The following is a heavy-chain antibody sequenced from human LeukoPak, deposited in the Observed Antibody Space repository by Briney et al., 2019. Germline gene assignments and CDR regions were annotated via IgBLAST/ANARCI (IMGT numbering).Heavy chain of an antibody. V-gene: IGHV7-4-1*02. Sequence: GASVKVSCKASGYTFTSYAMNWVRQAPGQSLEWMGWINTNTGNPTYAQGFTGRFVFSLDTSVSTAYLQISSLKAEDTAVYYCARGFGKQLVRDYYYYYMDVWGKGTTVTVSS. D-gene: IGHD6-6*01. CDR1: GYTFTSYA. CDR2: INTNTGNP. J-gene: IGHJ6*03. CDR3: ARGFGKQLVRDYYYYYMDV.